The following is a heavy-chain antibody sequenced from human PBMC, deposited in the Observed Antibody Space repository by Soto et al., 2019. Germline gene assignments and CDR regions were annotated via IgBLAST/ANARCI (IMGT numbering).Heavy chain of an antibody. CDR3: AGDPGSGWPYYYYGMDV. D-gene: IGHD6-19*01. V-gene: IGHV1-69*06. CDR2: IIPIFGTA. Sequence: SVKVSCKASGGTFSSYAISWVRQAPGQGLEWMGGIIPIFGTANYAQKFQGRVTITADKSTSTAYMELSSLRSEDTAVYYCAGDPGSGWPYYYYGMDVWGQGTTVTVSS. J-gene: IGHJ6*02. CDR1: GGTFSSYA.